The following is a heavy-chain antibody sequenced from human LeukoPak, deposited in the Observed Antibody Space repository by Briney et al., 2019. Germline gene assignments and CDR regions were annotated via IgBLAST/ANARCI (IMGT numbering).Heavy chain of an antibody. D-gene: IGHD3-16*01. J-gene: IGHJ4*02. Sequence: GASVKVSCRASGYTFRGYYIHWWRQAPGQRPEWMGWINPKNGDTHYAQKFQGWVTMTRDTSISTAYMDLSSLKSDDTAVYYCARGPDHGGFDYWGQGIQVTVSS. CDR2: INPKNGDT. V-gene: IGHV1-2*04. CDR1: GYTFRGYY. CDR3: ARGPDHGGFDY.